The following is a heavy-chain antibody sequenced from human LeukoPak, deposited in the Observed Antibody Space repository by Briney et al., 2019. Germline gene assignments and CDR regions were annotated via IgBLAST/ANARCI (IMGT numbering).Heavy chain of an antibody. J-gene: IGHJ4*02. CDR1: GGSISSSIYY. V-gene: IGHV4-39*01. Sequence: SETLSLTCTVSGGSISSSIYYWDWIRQPPGKGLEWIGSIHYRGNTYCNPSLKSRAPISVDTTKNQFSQKLSSVTAADTAVYYCARRGGELLQTFDYWGQGTLVTVSS. CDR2: IHYRGNT. CDR3: ARRGGELLQTFDY. D-gene: IGHD1-26*01.